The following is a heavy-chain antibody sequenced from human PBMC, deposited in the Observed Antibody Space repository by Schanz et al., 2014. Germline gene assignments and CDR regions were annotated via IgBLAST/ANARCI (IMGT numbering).Heavy chain of an antibody. CDR2: ISVYTGNT. D-gene: IGHD3-9*01. CDR3: AKAEYDILTDSYSRLDP. V-gene: IGHV1-18*01. CDR1: GYTFTTYA. Sequence: GAEVKKPGASVRVSCKASGYTFTTYAMSWVRQAPGQGLEWVGWISVYTGNTKYGQKVQGRVTMTADTSTNTAYMELRSLRSDDTAVYYCAKAEYDILTDSYSRLDPWGQGTLVTDSS. J-gene: IGHJ5*02.